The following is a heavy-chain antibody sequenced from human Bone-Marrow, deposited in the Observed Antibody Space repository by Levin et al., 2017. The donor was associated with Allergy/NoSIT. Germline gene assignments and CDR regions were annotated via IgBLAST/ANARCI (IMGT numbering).Heavy chain of an antibody. CDR2: VYHSGIT. J-gene: IGHJ4*02. CDR3: ARDRGAYYYDSSGYYFDY. Sequence: PSETLSLTCAVSGGSVSTSDWWSWVRQPPGKGLEWIGEVYHSGITNFNPSLKSRVTMSVDKSRNHFSLNLTSVTAADTAVYYCARDRGAYYYDSSGYYFDYWGQGALVTVSS. V-gene: IGHV4-4*02. D-gene: IGHD3-22*01. CDR1: GGSVSTSDW.